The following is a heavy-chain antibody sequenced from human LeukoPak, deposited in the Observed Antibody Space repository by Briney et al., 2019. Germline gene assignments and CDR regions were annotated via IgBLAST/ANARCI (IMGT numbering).Heavy chain of an antibody. V-gene: IGHV3-23*01. CDR1: GFTFSSYA. Sequence: PGGSLRLSCAASGFTFSSYAMSWVRQAPGKGLEWVSAISGSGGSTYYADSVKGRFTISRDNSKNTLYLQMNSLRAEDTAVYYCANADNEYYYDSSGYSFDYWGQGTLVTVPS. J-gene: IGHJ4*02. CDR2: ISGSGGST. D-gene: IGHD3-22*01. CDR3: ANADNEYYYDSSGYSFDY.